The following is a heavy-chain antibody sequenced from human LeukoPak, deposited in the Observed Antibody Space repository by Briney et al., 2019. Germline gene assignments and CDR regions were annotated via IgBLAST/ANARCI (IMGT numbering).Heavy chain of an antibody. CDR2: IYYSGST. CDR1: GGSISSYY. Sequence: SETLSLTCTVSGGSISSYYWSWIRHPPGKGLEWIGYIYYSGSTNYNPSLKSRVTISVDTSKNQFSLKLSSVTAADTAVYYCARDRSSGWYFDYWGQGTLVTVSS. J-gene: IGHJ4*02. D-gene: IGHD6-19*01. V-gene: IGHV4-59*01. CDR3: ARDRSSGWYFDY.